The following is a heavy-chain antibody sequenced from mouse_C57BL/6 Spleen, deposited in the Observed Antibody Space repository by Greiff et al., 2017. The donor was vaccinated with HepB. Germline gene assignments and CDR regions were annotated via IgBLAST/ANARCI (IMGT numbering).Heavy chain of an antibody. Sequence: QVQLQQPGAELVRPGTSVKLSCKASGYTFTSYWMHWVKQRPGQGLEWIGVIDPSDSYTNYNQKFKGKATLTVDTSSSTAYMQLSSLTSEDSAVYYCARVTTVVATTDYWGQGTTLTVSS. V-gene: IGHV1-59*01. CDR1: GYTFTSYW. CDR3: ARVTTVVATTDY. J-gene: IGHJ2*01. CDR2: IDPSDSYT. D-gene: IGHD1-1*01.